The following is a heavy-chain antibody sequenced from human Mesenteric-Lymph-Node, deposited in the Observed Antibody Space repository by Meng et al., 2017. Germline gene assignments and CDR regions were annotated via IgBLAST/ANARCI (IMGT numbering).Heavy chain of an antibody. D-gene: IGHD6-19*01. J-gene: IGHJ5*02. V-gene: IGHV1-3*01. CDR2: INAGNGNT. Sequence: QVHLVQSGAEVKNPGASVTVSRKASGYTFTTYAIHWVRQAPGQRLEWMGWINAGNGNTRYSQKFQGRVSITRDTSASTAYMELSSLRSEDTAVYYCARCIAVAGNWFDPWGQGTLVTVSS. CDR1: GYTFTTYA. CDR3: ARCIAVAGNWFDP.